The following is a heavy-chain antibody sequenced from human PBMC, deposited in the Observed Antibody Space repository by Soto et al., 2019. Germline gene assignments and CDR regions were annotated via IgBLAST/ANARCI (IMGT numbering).Heavy chain of an antibody. V-gene: IGHV4-34*01. J-gene: IGHJ5*02. CDR3: ARGQGYRRSWFWRKNWFDP. CDR2: INHSGST. CDR1: GGSFSGYY. Sequence: LSLTCAVYGGSFSGYYWSWIRQPPGKGLEWIGEINHSGSTNYNPSLKSRVTISVDTSKNQFSLKLRSVTAADTAVYYCARGQGYRRSWFWRKNWFDPWGQGTRVTASS. D-gene: IGHD6-13*01.